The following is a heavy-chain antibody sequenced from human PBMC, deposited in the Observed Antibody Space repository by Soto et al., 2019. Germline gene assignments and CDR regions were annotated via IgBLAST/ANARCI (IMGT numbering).Heavy chain of an antibody. J-gene: IGHJ3*02. Sequence: SETLSLTCTVSGGSISSYYWSWIRQPPGKGLEWIGYIYYSGSTNYNPSLKSRVTISVDTSKNQFSLKLSSVTAADTAVYYCARAPGIVPAAFDIWGQGTMVT. CDR2: IYYSGST. V-gene: IGHV4-59*01. CDR1: GGSISSYY. D-gene: IGHD2-2*01. CDR3: ARAPGIVPAAFDI.